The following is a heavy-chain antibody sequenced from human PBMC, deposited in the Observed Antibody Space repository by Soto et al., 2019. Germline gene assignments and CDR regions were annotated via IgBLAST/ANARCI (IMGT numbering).Heavy chain of an antibody. D-gene: IGHD6-19*01. CDR2: IYYSGST. CDR3: ARLGQWRLGFDP. CDR1: GGSISSSSYY. J-gene: IGHJ5*02. V-gene: IGHV4-39*01. Sequence: QLQLQESGPGLVKPSETLSLTCTVSGGSISSSSYYWGWIRQPPGKGLEWIGSIYYSGSTYYNPSLKSRVTISVDTSKNQFSLKLSSVTAADTAVYYCARLGQWRLGFDPWGQGTLVTVSS.